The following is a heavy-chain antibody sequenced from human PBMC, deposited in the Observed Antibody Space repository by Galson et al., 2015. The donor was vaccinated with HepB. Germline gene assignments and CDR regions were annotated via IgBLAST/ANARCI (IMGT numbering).Heavy chain of an antibody. J-gene: IGHJ6*02. CDR1: GYTLTRYA. Sequence: SVKVSCKASGYTLTRYAIHWVRQAPGQRLEWMGWINTASGRTEYSQKFQGTVTITKDTSANTAYMEVSSLRSEDTAVYYCSGDSGRGFYGMDVWGQGTTVIVSS. CDR2: INTASGRT. D-gene: IGHD3-10*01. V-gene: IGHV1-3*04. CDR3: SGDSGRGFYGMDV.